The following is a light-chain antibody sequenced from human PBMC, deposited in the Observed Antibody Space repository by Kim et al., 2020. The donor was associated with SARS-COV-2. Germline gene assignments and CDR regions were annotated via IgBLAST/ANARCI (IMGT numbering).Light chain of an antibody. CDR1: QGVSSN. Sequence: SASPGERAALSCRASQGVSSNLAWYQQKPGQAPRLLIYGASTRATGIPARFSGSGSGTEFTVTISSLQSEDFAVYYCQQYDNWPFTFGQGTKLEI. V-gene: IGKV3-15*01. CDR3: QQYDNWPFT. CDR2: GAS. J-gene: IGKJ2*01.